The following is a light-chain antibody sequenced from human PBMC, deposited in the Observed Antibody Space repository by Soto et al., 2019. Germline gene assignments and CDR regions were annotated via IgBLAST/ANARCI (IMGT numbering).Light chain of an antibody. Sequence: DIQITQAPSSMSASVEHRVIRTCRASQSISNHLNWYQKKPGKAPKLLIFAASSLQSGVPSRFSGSRSGPDFTLTISSLQPEEWATYYCQQRYSSPPTVGQGPKVEIK. CDR2: AAS. CDR1: QSISNH. V-gene: IGKV1-39*01. CDR3: QQRYSSPPT. J-gene: IGKJ1*01.